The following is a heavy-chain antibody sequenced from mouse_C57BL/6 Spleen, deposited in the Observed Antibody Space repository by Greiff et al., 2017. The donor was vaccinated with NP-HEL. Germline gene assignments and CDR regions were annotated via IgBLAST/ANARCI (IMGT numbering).Heavy chain of an antibody. CDR1: GYTFTSYW. D-gene: IGHD1-1*01. CDR2: INPSSGYT. Sequence: QVHVKQSGAELAKPGASVKLSCKASGYTFTSYWMHWVKQRPGQGLEWIGYINPSSGYTKYNQKFKDKATLTADKSSSTAYMQLSSLTYEDSAVYYCASRVVADWYFDVWGTGTTVTVSS. V-gene: IGHV1-7*01. CDR3: ASRVVADWYFDV. J-gene: IGHJ1*03.